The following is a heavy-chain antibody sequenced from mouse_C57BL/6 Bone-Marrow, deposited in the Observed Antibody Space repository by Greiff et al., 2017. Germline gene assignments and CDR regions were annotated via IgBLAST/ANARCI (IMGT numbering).Heavy chain of an antibody. CDR1: GYTFTSYW. D-gene: IGHD4-1*01. V-gene: IGHV1-52*01. CDR3: ARAGGYYAMDY. Sequence: VQLQQPGAELVRPGSSVKLSCKASGYTFTSYWMHWVKQRPIQGLEWIGNIDPSDSETHYNQKFKDKATLTVDKSSSTAYMQLSSLTSEDSAVXYCARAGGYYAMDYWGQGTSVTVSS. CDR2: IDPSDSET. J-gene: IGHJ4*01.